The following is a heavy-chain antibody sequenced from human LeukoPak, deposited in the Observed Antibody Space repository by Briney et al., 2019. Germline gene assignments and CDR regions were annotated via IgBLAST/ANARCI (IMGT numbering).Heavy chain of an antibody. CDR2: IYYSGST. Sequence: SETLSLTCTVSGGSISSYYWSWIRQPPGKGLEWFGYIYYSGSTNYNPSLKSRVTISVDTSKNQFSLKLSSVTAADTAVYYCARTSGMTTVYFYYMDVWGKGTTVTVSS. CDR3: ARTSGMTTVYFYYMDV. D-gene: IGHD4-11*01. CDR1: GGSISSYY. V-gene: IGHV4-59*01. J-gene: IGHJ6*03.